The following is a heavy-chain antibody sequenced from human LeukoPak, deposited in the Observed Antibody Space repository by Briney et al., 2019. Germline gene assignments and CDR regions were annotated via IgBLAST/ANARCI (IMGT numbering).Heavy chain of an antibody. J-gene: IGHJ5*02. CDR3: AREKANWFDP. CDR1: GGTVSRYA. CDR2: IIPIFGIA. V-gene: IGHV1-69*04. Sequence: ASVKVSCKASGGTVSRYAVSWVRQAPGQGLEWMGRIIPIFGIANYAQKFQGRVTITADKSTSTAYMELSSLRSEDTAVYYCAREKANWFDPWGQGTLVTVSS.